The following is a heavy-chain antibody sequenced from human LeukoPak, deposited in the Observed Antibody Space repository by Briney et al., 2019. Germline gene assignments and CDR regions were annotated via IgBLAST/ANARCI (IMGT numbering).Heavy chain of an antibody. CDR3: ATDSRGLLRLADY. J-gene: IGHJ4*02. CDR2: VDPEDGET. V-gene: IGHV1-69-2*01. D-gene: IGHD1-26*01. Sequence: ASVKVSCMVSGYTFTDYYMHWVQQAPGKGLEWMGLVDPEDGETIYAEKFQGRVTITADTSTDTAYMELSSLRSEDTAVYYCATDSRGLLRLADYWGQGTLVTVPS. CDR1: GYTFTDYY.